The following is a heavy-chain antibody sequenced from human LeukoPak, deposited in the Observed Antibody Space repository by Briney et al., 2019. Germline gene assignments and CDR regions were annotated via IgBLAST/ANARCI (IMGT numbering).Heavy chain of an antibody. D-gene: IGHD6-13*01. CDR2: ISYDGSNK. Sequence: PGGSLRLSCAASGFTFSSYAMHWVRQAPGKGLEWVAVISYDGSNKYYADSVKGRFTISRDNSKNTLYLQMNSLRAEDTAVYYCARPVRADIAVADLDYWGQGTLDTVSS. CDR1: GFTFSSYA. J-gene: IGHJ4*02. CDR3: ARPVRADIAVADLDY. V-gene: IGHV3-30-3*01.